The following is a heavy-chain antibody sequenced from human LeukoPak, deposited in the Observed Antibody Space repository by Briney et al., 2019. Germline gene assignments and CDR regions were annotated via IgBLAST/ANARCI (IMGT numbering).Heavy chain of an antibody. D-gene: IGHD1-26*01. CDR1: GFTFSNAW. V-gene: IGHV3-53*01. CDR3: ARGGSGSYTFDD. CDR2: IYSGGST. Sequence: PGGSLRLSCAASGFTFSNAWMSWVRQAPGKGLEWVSVIYSGGSTYYTDSVKGRFTISRDTSKNTLYLHMNSLRAEDSAVYYCARGGSGSYTFDDWGQGTLVTVSS. J-gene: IGHJ4*02.